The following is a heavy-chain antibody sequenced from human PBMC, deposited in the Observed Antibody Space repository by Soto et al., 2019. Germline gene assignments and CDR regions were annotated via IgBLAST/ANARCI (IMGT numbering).Heavy chain of an antibody. V-gene: IGHV3-23*05. J-gene: IGHJ4*02. CDR3: AKDKEPDGVWDIDW. CDR1: GFAFDLYT. Sequence: VQLLESGGDLVRPGGSLRLSCAGAGFAFDLYTMSWVRQAPGKGLEWLAGIYGSASKIYYADSVKGRFIMSRDNSRNTVYLQMNSLRVEDTAIYYCAKDKEPDGVWDIDWWGRGTRVTVS. CDR2: IYGSASKI. D-gene: IGHD3-9*01.